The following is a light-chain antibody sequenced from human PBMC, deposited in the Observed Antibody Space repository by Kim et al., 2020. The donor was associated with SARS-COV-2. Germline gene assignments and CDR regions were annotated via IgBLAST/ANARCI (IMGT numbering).Light chain of an antibody. J-gene: IGLJ2*01. V-gene: IGLV2-18*02. CDR1: SSDVGNHNR. Sequence: QSALTQPPSMSGSPGQSVTISCTGSSSDVGNHNRVSWYQQPPGTVPKLVLYEVTNRPSGVPDRFSGSKSGNTASLTISGLQAEDEADYYCCSYINNTFDVVFGGGTQLTVL. CDR2: EVT. CDR3: CSYINNTFDVV.